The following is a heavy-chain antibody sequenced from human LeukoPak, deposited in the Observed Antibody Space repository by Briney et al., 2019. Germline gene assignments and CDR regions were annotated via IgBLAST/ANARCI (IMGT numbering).Heavy chain of an antibody. V-gene: IGHV3-23*01. CDR3: AKALDGYNGMDV. D-gene: IGHD3-16*02. J-gene: IGHJ6*02. CDR2: ISGSGRST. Sequence: GGSLRLSCAASGFTFSSYAMSWVRQAPGKGLTWVSGISGSGRSTHSADSVKGRFTISRDNSKNMLYLQMNSLRAEDTALYYCAKALDGYNGMDVWGQGTTVIVSS. CDR1: GFTFSSYA.